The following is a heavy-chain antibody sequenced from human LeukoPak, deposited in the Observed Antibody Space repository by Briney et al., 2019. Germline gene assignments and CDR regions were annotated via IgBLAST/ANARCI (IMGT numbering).Heavy chain of an antibody. CDR2: ISGSGGST. Sequence: GGSLRLSCAASGFTFSSYAMSWVRQAPGKGLEWVSAISGSGGSTYYADSVKGRFTISRDNSKNTLYLQMNSLRAEDTAVYYCAKDSIWSGPVMNAFDIWGQGTMVTVSS. D-gene: IGHD3-3*01. CDR3: AKDSIWSGPVMNAFDI. J-gene: IGHJ3*02. V-gene: IGHV3-23*01. CDR1: GFTFSSYA.